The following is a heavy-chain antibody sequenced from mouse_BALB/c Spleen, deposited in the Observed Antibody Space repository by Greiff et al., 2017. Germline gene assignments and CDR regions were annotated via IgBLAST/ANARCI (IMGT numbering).Heavy chain of an antibody. CDR1: GYSFTGYF. CDR2: INPYNGDT. D-gene: IGHD1-2*01. V-gene: IGHV1-20*02. CDR3: ARSITTARDAMDY. J-gene: IGHJ4*01. Sequence: EVQLQESGPELVKPGASVKISCKASGYSFTGYFMNWVMQSHGKSLEWIGRINPYNGDTFYNQKFKGKATLTVDKSSSTAHMELRSLASEDSAVYYCARSITTARDAMDYWGQGTSVTVSS.